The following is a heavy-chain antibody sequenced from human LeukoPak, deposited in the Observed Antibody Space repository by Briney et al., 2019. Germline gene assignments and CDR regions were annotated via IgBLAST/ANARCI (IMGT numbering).Heavy chain of an antibody. V-gene: IGHV1-2*02. CDR1: GYTVTAYY. D-gene: IGHD4-23*01. CDR2: INPNSGGT. CDR3: ARAATPRRHNWFDP. J-gene: IGHJ5*02. Sequence: ASVKVSCKASGYTVTAYYIHWVRQAPGQGPEWMGWINPNSGGTNYAQNFQGRITMTRDTSIGTAFMELSRLRSDDTAVYFCARAATPRRHNWFDPWGQGTLVTVSS.